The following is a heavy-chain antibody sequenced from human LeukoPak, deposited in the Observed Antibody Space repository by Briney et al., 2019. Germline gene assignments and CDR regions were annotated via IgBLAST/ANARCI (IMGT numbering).Heavy chain of an antibody. CDR3: ARDGRGGYLDS. D-gene: IGHD2-15*01. CDR2: INQDGSGK. V-gene: IGHV3-7*01. Sequence: GGSLGLSCAASGFTYSSYWMSWVRQAPGKGPEWVANINQDGSGKYYVDSVKGRFTISRDNAKNSLYFQMNSLRAEDTAVYYCARDGRGGYLDSWGQGTLVIVSS. J-gene: IGHJ4*02. CDR1: GFTYSSYW.